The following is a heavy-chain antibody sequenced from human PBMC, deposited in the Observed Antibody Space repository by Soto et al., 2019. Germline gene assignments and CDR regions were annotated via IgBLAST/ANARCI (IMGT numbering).Heavy chain of an antibody. J-gene: IGHJ4*02. V-gene: IGHV4-30-4*01. CDR3: ARGPTAETVDS. Sequence: QVHLQESGPGLVRPSQTLSLTCSVSGASIYNGGYFWSWIRQSPGRGLEWIGHILNSGSPYNNPSLKSRVTRSADTPMTQFALALTSVTAADTAMYYCARGPTAETVDSWGQGILVTVSS. CDR2: ILNSGSP. CDR1: GASIYNGGYF.